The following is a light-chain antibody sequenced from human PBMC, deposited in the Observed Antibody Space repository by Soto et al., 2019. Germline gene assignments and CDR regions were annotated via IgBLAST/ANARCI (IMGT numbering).Light chain of an antibody. CDR2: LGS. CDR3: MQALQSPRS. Sequence: DIVMTQSPLSLPVTPGEPASISCRSSQSLLHSSGYNYLDWYLQKPGQSPQLLIYLGSNRASGVPEKFRGSGSGTDFTLKISRVEAEDVGVYYCMQALQSPRSFGGGTKVEIK. CDR1: QSLLHSSGYNY. V-gene: IGKV2-28*01. J-gene: IGKJ4*01.